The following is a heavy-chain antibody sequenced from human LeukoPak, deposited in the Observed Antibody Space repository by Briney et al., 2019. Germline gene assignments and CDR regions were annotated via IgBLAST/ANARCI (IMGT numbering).Heavy chain of an antibody. Sequence: GGSLRLSCAASGFTFSSYAMSWVRQAPGKGLEWVSTISGIGGSTYYADSVKGRFTISRDNSKNTLYLQMNSLRAEDTALYYCAKSRRDDSSRLFDYWGQGTLVTVSS. J-gene: IGHJ4*02. CDR1: GFTFSSYA. CDR2: ISGIGGST. V-gene: IGHV3-23*01. D-gene: IGHD3-22*01. CDR3: AKSRRDDSSRLFDY.